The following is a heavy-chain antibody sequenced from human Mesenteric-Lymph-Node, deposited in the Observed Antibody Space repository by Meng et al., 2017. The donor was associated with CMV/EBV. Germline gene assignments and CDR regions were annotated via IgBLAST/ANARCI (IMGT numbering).Heavy chain of an antibody. CDR3: ARQINNCFDP. V-gene: IGHV4-59*01. Sequence: SETLSLTCSVSGGSISSYYWSWIRQPPGKGLEWIGYIYYRGSTDYNPSLKSRVTISVDTSKNQFSLKLSSVTAADTAVYYCARQINNCFDPWGQGTLVTVSS. CDR2: IYYRGST. J-gene: IGHJ5*02. CDR1: GGSISSYY.